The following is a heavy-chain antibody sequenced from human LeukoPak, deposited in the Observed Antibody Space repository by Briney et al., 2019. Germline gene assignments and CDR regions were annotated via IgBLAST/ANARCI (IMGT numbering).Heavy chain of an antibody. CDR3: AKDSKIVGATFRSYHYMDV. D-gene: IGHD1-26*01. J-gene: IGHJ6*03. CDR2: IRGSGDRT. CDR1: GFTFSSYG. V-gene: IGHV3-23*01. Sequence: PGGSLRLSCATSGFTFSSYGMSWVRRAPGKGLEWVSAIRGSGDRTHYADSVKGRFTISRDNSKNTLYLQMNSLRAEDTAVYYCAKDSKIVGATFRSYHYMDVWGKGTAVTVSS.